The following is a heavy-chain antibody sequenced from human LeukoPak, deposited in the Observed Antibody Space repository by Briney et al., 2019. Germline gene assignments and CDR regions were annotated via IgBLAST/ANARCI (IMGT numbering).Heavy chain of an antibody. V-gene: IGHV4-38-2*02. J-gene: IGHJ5*02. CDR3: ARAYSSSWYYNWFDP. CDR2: IYNSGST. D-gene: IGHD6-13*01. CDR1: GYSISSGYC. Sequence: SETLSLTCTVSGYSISSGYCWGWIRQPPGKGLEWIGSIYNSGSTYYNPSLKSRVTISVDTSKNQFSLKLRSVTAADTAMYYCARAYSSSWYYNWFDPWGQGTLVTVSS.